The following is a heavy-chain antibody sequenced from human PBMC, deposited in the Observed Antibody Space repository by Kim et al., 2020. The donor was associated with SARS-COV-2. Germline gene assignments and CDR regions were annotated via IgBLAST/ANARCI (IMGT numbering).Heavy chain of an antibody. D-gene: IGHD7-27*01. CDR3: ARRNWGGNYYYYYMDV. J-gene: IGHJ6*03. Sequence: SLTSRVTISVDTAKNQFSLKLSSVTAADTAVYYCARRNWGGNYYYYYMDVWGKGTTVTVSS. V-gene: IGHV4-34*01.